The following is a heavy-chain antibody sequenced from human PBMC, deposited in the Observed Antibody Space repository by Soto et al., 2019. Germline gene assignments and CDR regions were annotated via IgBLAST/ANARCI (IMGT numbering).Heavy chain of an antibody. V-gene: IGHV3-30*18. Sequence: GGSLSLSCAASGFTFSSYGMNCVRQAPGKGLEWVEVISYDGSNKYYADSVKGRFTISGDNSKNTLYLQMNSLRAEATAVYYCAKDRTSHGVHSSGDFDYWGQGTLVTVSS. D-gene: IGHD6-6*01. CDR2: ISYDGSNK. CDR3: AKDRTSHGVHSSGDFDY. J-gene: IGHJ4*02. CDR1: GFTFSSYG.